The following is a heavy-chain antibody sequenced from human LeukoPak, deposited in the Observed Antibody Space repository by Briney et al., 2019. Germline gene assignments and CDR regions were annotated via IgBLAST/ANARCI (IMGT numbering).Heavy chain of an antibody. CDR1: GYSFTSYW. Sequence: PGESLKISCKGSGYSFTSYWTGWVRQMPGKGLEWMGIIYPGDSDTRYSPSFQGQVTISADKSISTAYLQWSSLKASDTAMYYCARQAVETEKAFDPWGQGTLVTVSS. V-gene: IGHV5-51*01. CDR3: ARQAVETEKAFDP. D-gene: IGHD5-24*01. J-gene: IGHJ5*02. CDR2: IYPGDSDT.